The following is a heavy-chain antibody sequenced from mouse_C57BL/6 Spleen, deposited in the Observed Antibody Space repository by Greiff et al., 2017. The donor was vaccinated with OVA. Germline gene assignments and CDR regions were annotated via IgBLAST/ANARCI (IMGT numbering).Heavy chain of an antibody. V-gene: IGHV1-52*01. CDR3: ARRATVVPYWCFDV. CDR1: GYTFTSYW. J-gene: IGHJ1*03. Sequence: QVQLQQPGAELVRPGSSVKLSCKASGYTFTSYWMHWVKQRPIQGLEWIGNIDPSDSETHYNQKFKDKATLTVDKSSSTAYMQLSSLTSEDSSVYYCARRATVVPYWCFDVWGTGTTVTVSS. CDR2: IDPSDSET. D-gene: IGHD1-1*01.